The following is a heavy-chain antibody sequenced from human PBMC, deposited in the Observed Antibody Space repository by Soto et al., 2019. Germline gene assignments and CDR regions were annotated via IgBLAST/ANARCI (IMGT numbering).Heavy chain of an antibody. CDR3: ARALGRFGPRNWLDP. D-gene: IGHD3-10*01. V-gene: IGHV4-30-4*01. J-gene: IGHJ5*02. Sequence: SETLSLTCTVSGGSISSGDYYWSWIRQPPGKGLEWIGYIYYSGSTYYNPSLKSRVTISVDTSKNQFSLKLSSVTAADTAVYYCARALGRFGPRNWLDPWGQGTLVTVSS. CDR2: IYYSGST. CDR1: GGSISSGDYY.